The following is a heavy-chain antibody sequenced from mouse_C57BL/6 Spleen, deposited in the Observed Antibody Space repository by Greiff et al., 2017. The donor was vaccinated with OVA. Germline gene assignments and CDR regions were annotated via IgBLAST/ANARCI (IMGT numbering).Heavy chain of an antibody. D-gene: IGHD2-3*01. V-gene: IGHV1-82*01. CDR2: IYPGDGDT. CDR1: GYAFSSYG. J-gene: IGHJ2*01. Sequence: QVQLKESGPELVKPGASVKLSCKASGYAFSSYGMNWVKQRPVKGLEWIGRIYPGDGDTHYNGKFKGKATLTADKSSSTAYMQLSSLTSEDSAVYFCARGNDGYYFGYWGQGTTLTVSS. CDR3: ARGNDGYYFGY.